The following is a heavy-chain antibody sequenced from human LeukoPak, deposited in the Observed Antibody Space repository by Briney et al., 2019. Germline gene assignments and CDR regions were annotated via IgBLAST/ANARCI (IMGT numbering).Heavy chain of an antibody. V-gene: IGHV1-2*02. D-gene: IGHD3-10*01. J-gene: IGHJ4*02. Sequence: ASVKVSCKPSGYSFTGYYMHWVRQAPGQGLEWMGWISPNTGGTNFAQKFQDRVTMTRDTSISTAYMELSRLRSDDTAVYYCARDLEVRGVSYSFDYWGQGTLVTVSS. CDR2: ISPNTGGT. CDR1: GYSFTGYY. CDR3: ARDLEVRGVSYSFDY.